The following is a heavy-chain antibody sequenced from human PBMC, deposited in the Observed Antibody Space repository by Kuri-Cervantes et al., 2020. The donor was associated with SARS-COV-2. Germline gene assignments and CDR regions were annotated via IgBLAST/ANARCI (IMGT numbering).Heavy chain of an antibody. CDR2: IKQDGSEK. CDR3: ARAPGYSYGLNYYYYMDV. Sequence: GGSLRLSCTASGFTFNTYNMKWVRQAPGKGLEWVANIKQDGSEKYYVDSVKGRFTISRDNAKNSLYLQMNSLGAEDTAVYYCARAPGYSYGLNYYYYMDVWGKGTTVTVSS. D-gene: IGHD5-18*01. J-gene: IGHJ6*03. CDR1: GFTFNTYN. V-gene: IGHV3-7*01.